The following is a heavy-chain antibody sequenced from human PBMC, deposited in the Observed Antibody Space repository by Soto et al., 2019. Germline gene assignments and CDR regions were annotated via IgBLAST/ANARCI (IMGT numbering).Heavy chain of an antibody. CDR1: GGTFSSYT. Sequence: GASVKVSCKASGGTFSSYTISWVRQAPVQGLEWMGRIIPILGIANYAQKFQGRVTITADKSTSTAYMELSSLRSEDTAVYYCARSVNGDYTSFDYWGQGTLVTVSS. V-gene: IGHV1-69*02. J-gene: IGHJ4*02. CDR3: ARSVNGDYTSFDY. CDR2: IIPILGIA. D-gene: IGHD4-17*01.